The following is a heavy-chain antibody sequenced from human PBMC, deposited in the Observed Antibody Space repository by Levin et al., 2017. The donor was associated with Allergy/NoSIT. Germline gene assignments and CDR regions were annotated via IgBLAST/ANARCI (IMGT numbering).Heavy chain of an antibody. D-gene: IGHD2-2*01. CDR2: ISGSGGST. J-gene: IGHJ4*02. CDR1: GFTFSSYA. V-gene: IGHV3-23*01. Sequence: GGSLRLSCAASGFTFSSYAMSWVRQAPGKGLEWVSAISGSGGSTYYADSVKGRFTISRDNSKNTLYLQMNSLRAEDTAVYYCAKGARPYCSSTSCYGDYWGQGTLVTVSS. CDR3: AKGARPYCSSTSCYGDY.